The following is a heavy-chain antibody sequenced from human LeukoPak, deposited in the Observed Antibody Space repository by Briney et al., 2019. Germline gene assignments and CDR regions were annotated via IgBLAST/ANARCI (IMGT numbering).Heavy chain of an antibody. CDR2: INAGNGNT. CDR3: ARDRGYCSSTSCRRVWFDP. CDR1: GYTFTSYA. Sequence: GASVKVSCKASGYTFTSYAMHWVRQAPGQRLEWMGWINAGNGNTKYSQKSQGRVTITRDTSASTAYMELSSLRSEDTAVYYCARDRGYCSSTSCRRVWFDPWGQGTLVTVSS. V-gene: IGHV1-3*01. D-gene: IGHD2-2*01. J-gene: IGHJ5*02.